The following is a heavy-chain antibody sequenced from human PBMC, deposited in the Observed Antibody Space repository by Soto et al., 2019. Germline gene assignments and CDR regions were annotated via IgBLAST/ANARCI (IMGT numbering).Heavy chain of an antibody. CDR2: VYFDGTT. Sequence: PSETLSLTCNVSGVSIINTGYYWGWIRQPPGKGLEWIGTVYFDGTTFYNPSLKSRLIISVDTSKNQFSLSLTSVTSADTAFYYCARHGSSWGQGTLVTVSS. CDR1: GVSIINTGYY. CDR3: ARHGSS. V-gene: IGHV4-39*01. J-gene: IGHJ5*02.